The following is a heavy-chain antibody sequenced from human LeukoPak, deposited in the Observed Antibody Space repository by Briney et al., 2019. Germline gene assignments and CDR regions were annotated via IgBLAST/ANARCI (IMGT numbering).Heavy chain of an antibody. V-gene: IGHV4-38-2*01. J-gene: IGHJ5*02. D-gene: IGHD3-10*01. CDR3: ARGPITMVRGVLPALYWFDP. Sequence: PSETLSLTCAVSGYSISSGYYCGCSRPPPGKLLEWVGIIYHSGSTYYSPSLKSRATISEDTSKNQSSLKLSSVTAADTAVYYCARGPITMVRGVLPALYWFDPWGQGTLVTVSS. CDR2: IYHSGST. CDR1: GYSISSGYY.